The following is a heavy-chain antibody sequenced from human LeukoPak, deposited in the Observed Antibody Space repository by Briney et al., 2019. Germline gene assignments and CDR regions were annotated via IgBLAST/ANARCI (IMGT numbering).Heavy chain of an antibody. J-gene: IGHJ4*02. Sequence: PSETLSLTCTVSGGSISSGGYYWSWIRQHPGKGLEWIGYIYYSGCTYYNPSLKSRVTISVDTSKNQFSLKLSSVTAADTAVYYCARAGSYYRNLGYWGQGTLVTVSS. CDR3: ARAGSYYRNLGY. D-gene: IGHD1-26*01. CDR2: IYYSGCT. V-gene: IGHV4-31*03. CDR1: GGSISSGGYY.